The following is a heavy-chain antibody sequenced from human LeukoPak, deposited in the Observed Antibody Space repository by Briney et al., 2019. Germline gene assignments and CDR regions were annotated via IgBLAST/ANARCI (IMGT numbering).Heavy chain of an antibody. Sequence: SVKVSCKASGGTFSSYAISWVRQAPGQGLEWMGGIIPIFGTANYAQKFQGRVTTTTDESTSTAYMELSSLRSEDTAVYYCAGGGGGWYVNWFDPWGQGTLVTVSS. V-gene: IGHV1-69*05. J-gene: IGHJ5*02. D-gene: IGHD6-19*01. CDR2: IIPIFGTA. CDR3: AGGGGGWYVNWFDP. CDR1: GGTFSSYA.